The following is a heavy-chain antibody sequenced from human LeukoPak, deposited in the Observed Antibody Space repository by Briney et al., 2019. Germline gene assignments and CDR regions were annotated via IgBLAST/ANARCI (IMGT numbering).Heavy chain of an antibody. V-gene: IGHV3-74*01. D-gene: IGHD3-22*01. J-gene: IGHJ4*02. CDR2: ITSGGTNT. CDR1: EFTFNSYW. CDR3: ARISYDSSGYFDY. Sequence: GGSLRLSCAASEFTFNSYWMHWVRLVPGKVPVWVSHITSGGTNTNYAESVKGRFTISRDNAKNTLYLQMNSLGAEDTAMYYCARISYDSSGYFDYWGQGTLVTVSS.